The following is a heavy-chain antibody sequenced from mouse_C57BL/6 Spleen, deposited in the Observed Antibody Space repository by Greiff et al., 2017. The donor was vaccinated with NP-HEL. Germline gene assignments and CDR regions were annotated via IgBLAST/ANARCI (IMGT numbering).Heavy chain of an antibody. CDR3: ARRGGSSYGYFDY. Sequence: EVQLQQSGPELVKPGASVKISCKASGYTFTDYYMNWVKQSHGKSLEWIGDINPNNGGTSYNQKFKGKATLTVDKSSSTAYMELRSPTSEDSAVYYCARRGGSSYGYFDYWGQGTTLTVSS. V-gene: IGHV1-26*01. CDR1: GYTFTDYY. CDR2: INPNNGGT. D-gene: IGHD1-1*01. J-gene: IGHJ2*01.